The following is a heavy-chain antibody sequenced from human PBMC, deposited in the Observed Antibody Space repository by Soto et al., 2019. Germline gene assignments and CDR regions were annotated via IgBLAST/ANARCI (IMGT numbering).Heavy chain of an antibody. CDR2: IIPIFGTE. CDR3: AILTPIPPTPSLSNWFDP. D-gene: IGHD2-8*01. J-gene: IGHJ5*02. Sequence: QVQLVQSGAEVKKPGSSVKVSCKASGCTFSSYAISWVRQAPGQGLEWMGGIIPIFGTENYAQKFQGRVTITADESTSTAYMELRSVNSEDTAVYYCAILTPIPPTPSLSNWFDPWGQGTLVTVSS. CDR1: GCTFSSYA. V-gene: IGHV1-69*01.